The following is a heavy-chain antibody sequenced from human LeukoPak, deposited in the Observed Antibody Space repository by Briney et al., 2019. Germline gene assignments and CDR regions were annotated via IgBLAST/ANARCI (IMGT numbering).Heavy chain of an antibody. CDR2: ISYDGSNK. V-gene: IGHV3-30*04. Sequence: TGGSLRLSCAASGFTFSSYAMHWVRQAPGKGLEWVAVISYDGSNKYYADSVKGRFTISRDNSKNTLYLQMNSLRAEDTAVYYCAKVMLYCSGGSCYDWFDPWGQGTLVTVSS. D-gene: IGHD2-15*01. CDR3: AKVMLYCSGGSCYDWFDP. J-gene: IGHJ5*02. CDR1: GFTFSSYA.